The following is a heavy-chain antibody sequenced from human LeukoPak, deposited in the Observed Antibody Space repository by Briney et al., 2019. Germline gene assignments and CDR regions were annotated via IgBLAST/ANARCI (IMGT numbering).Heavy chain of an antibody. Sequence: PGGSLRLSCAASGFTFSSYAMSWVRQAPGKGLQWVSAISGSGGSTYYADSVKGRFTISRGNSKNTLYLQMNSLRAEDTAFYYCAKVPLSAGGWYEYWGQETLVTVSS. D-gene: IGHD6-19*01. CDR1: GFTFSSYA. J-gene: IGHJ4*02. V-gene: IGHV3-23*01. CDR3: AKVPLSAGGWYEY. CDR2: ISGSGGST.